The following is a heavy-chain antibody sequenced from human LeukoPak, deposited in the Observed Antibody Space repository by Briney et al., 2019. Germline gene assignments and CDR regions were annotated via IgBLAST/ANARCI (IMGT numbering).Heavy chain of an antibody. V-gene: IGHV3-9*01. J-gene: IGHJ3*02. CDR2: INWNSDSI. CDR3: ARHRSGGSQDDAFDI. CDR1: GFTFDDYA. D-gene: IGHD2-15*01. Sequence: PGGSLRLSCAVSGFTFDDYAMHWVRQVPGKGLEWVSGINWNSDSIGYADSVKGRFTISRQNAKNSLFLQMNSLRAEDTAVYYCARHRSGGSQDDAFDIWGQGTMVTVSS.